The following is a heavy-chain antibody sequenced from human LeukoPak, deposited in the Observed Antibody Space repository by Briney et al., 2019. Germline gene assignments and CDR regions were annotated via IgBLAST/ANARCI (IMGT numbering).Heavy chain of an antibody. CDR3: ARGSGPGTTTSLRY. D-gene: IGHD1-7*01. CDR2: INHSGST. J-gene: IGHJ4*02. Sequence: SETLSLTCAVYGGSFSGYYWSWIRQPPGKGLEWIGEINHSGSTNYNPSLKSRVTISVDTSKNQFSLKLSSVPAADTAVYYCARGSGPGTTTSLRYWGQGTLVTVSS. CDR1: GGSFSGYY. V-gene: IGHV4-34*01.